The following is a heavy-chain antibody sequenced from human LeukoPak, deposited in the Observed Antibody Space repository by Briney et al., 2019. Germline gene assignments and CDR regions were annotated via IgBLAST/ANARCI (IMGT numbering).Heavy chain of an antibody. Sequence: PGGSLRLSCAASGLTFSSYAMSWVRQAPGKGLEWVSAISGSGGSTYYADSVKGRFTISRDNSKNTLYLQMNSLRAEDTAVYYCAKEPQYSSGWYGGRAFDIWGQGTMVTVSS. V-gene: IGHV3-23*01. J-gene: IGHJ3*02. CDR3: AKEPQYSSGWYGGRAFDI. CDR2: ISGSGGST. CDR1: GLTFSSYA. D-gene: IGHD6-19*01.